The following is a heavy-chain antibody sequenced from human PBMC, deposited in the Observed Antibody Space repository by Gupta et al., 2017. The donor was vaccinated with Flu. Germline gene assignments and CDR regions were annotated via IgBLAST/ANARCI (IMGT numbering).Heavy chain of an antibody. CDR3: AKDQDYGDYFDY. CDR1: GFTFTNYA. Sequence: EVQLLESGGDLVHPGGSLRLSCAASGFTFTNYAMTWVRQAPGKGLEWVSSISPSGNAYYVDSVKGRFTISRDNSENTLYLQMNSLGADDTAIYFCAKDQDYGDYFDYWGQGTLATVSS. J-gene: IGHJ4*02. V-gene: IGHV3-23*01. CDR2: ISPSGNA. D-gene: IGHD4-17*01.